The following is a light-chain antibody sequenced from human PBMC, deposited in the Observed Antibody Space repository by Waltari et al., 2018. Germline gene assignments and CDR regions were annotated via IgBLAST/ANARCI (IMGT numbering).Light chain of an antibody. J-gene: IGKJ4*01. CDR1: QDIFSF. CDR3: QQLYTVPLT. CDR2: VTS. Sequence: DIQLTQSPSFLSASVGDRVTITCRASQDIFSFLAWYQQKPGKAPKLLIYVTSTFQSGVPSRFSVSGSVTEFTLTISSLQPEDFAIYFCQQLYTVPLTFGGGTKVAI. V-gene: IGKV1-9*01.